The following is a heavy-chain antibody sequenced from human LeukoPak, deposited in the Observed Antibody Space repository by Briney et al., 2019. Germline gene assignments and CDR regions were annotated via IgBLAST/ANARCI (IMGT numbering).Heavy chain of an antibody. V-gene: IGHV3-23*01. CDR3: AKADDYGGNSIDAFDI. Sequence: PRGSLRLSCATSGFTFSSYAMSWVRQAPGKGLEWVSGISGSGGITYYADSVKGRFTISRDISKNTLYLQMNSLRAEDTALYYCAKADDYGGNSIDAFDIWGQGTMVTVSS. J-gene: IGHJ3*02. CDR1: GFTFSSYA. CDR2: ISGSGGIT. D-gene: IGHD4-23*01.